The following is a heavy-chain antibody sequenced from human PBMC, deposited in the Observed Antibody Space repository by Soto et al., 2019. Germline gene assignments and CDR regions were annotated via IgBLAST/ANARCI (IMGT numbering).Heavy chain of an antibody. D-gene: IGHD1-1*01. CDR3: PRSPPPPPRPKPHWFFDL. V-gene: IGHV2-26*01. Sequence: QVTLKESGPVLVKPTETLTLTCTVSGSSLSNARMGVSWIRQPPGKALEWLAHIFSNDAKSYRTSLKSRLTTPKPIPKTQWVLTRPNLALVAKANNACPRSPPPPPRPKPHWFFDLWGRGTLVTVSS. CDR2: IFSNDAK. CDR1: GSSLSNARMG. J-gene: IGHJ2*01.